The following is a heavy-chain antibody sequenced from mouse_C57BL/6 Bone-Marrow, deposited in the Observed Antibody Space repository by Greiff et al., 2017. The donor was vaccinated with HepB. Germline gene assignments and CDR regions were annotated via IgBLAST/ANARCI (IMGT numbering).Heavy chain of an antibody. CDR1: GFSLTSYA. V-gene: IGHV2-9-1*01. CDR3: ARNEVSGSTNMDY. D-gene: IGHD1-1*01. CDR2: IWTGGGT. J-gene: IGHJ4*01. Sequence: VKVEESGPGLVAPSQSLSITCTVSGFSLTSYAISWVRQPPGKGLEWLGVIWTGGGTNYNSALKSRLSISKDNSKSQVFLKMNSLQTDDTARYYCARNEVSGSTNMDYWGQGTSVTVSS.